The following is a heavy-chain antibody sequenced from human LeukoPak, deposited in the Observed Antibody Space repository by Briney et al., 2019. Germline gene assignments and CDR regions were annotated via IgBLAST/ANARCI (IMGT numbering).Heavy chain of an antibody. V-gene: IGHV3-30*02. CDR3: AKGWWLPNWFDP. J-gene: IGHJ5*02. D-gene: IGHD5-12*01. CDR2: IRYDGSNK. Sequence: SGGSLRLSCAASGFTFSSYGMHWVRQAPGKGLEWVAFIRYDGSNKYYADSVKGRFTISRDNSKNTLYLQMNSLRAEDTAVYYCAKGWWLPNWFDPWSQGTLVTVSS. CDR1: GFTFSSYG.